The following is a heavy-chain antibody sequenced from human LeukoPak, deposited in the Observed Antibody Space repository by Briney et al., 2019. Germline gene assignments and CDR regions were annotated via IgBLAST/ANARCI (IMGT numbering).Heavy chain of an antibody. CDR3: ARVPLRGYSYLYYMDV. D-gene: IGHD5-18*01. V-gene: IGHV3-7*01. CDR2: INQDGSEQ. CDR1: GFTPSSYW. Sequence: GGSLRLSCAASGFTPSSYWMSWVRQAPGKGREGVANINQDGSEQYYVDSVKGRFTISRDNDTNTLYLQMNSLRAEDTAVYYCARVPLRGYSYLYYMDVWGKGTTVTVSS. J-gene: IGHJ6*03.